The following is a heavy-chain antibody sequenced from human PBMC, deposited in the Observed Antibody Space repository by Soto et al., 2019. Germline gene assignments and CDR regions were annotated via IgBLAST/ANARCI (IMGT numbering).Heavy chain of an antibody. Sequence: ASVKVSCKASGYTFTSYYMHWVRQAPGQGLEWMGIINPSGGSTSYGQKFQGRVTMTRDTANNQFSLKLTSVTPADTAIYYCARDNYGGMLDFWGPGTLVTVSS. D-gene: IGHD2-15*01. CDR2: INPSGGST. V-gene: IGHV1-46*01. CDR3: ARDNYGGMLDF. J-gene: IGHJ4*02. CDR1: GYTFTSYY.